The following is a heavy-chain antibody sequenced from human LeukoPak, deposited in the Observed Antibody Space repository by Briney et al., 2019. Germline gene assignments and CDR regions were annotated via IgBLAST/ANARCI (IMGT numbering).Heavy chain of an antibody. D-gene: IGHD3-22*01. V-gene: IGHV4-39*01. J-gene: IGHJ5*02. Sequence: PSETLSLTCTVFGGSISSSSYYWGWIRQPPGKGLEWIGSIYYSGSTYYNPSLKSRVTISVDTSKNQFSLKLSSVTAADTAVYYCASQRITMIVVASGWFDPWGQGTLVTVSS. CDR1: GGSISSSSYY. CDR2: IYYSGST. CDR3: ASQRITMIVVASGWFDP.